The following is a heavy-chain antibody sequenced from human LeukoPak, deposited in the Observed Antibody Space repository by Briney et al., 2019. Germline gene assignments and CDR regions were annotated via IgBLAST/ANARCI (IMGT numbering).Heavy chain of an antibody. CDR2: ISYDGSNK. J-gene: IGHJ4*02. CDR3: ARDADYYDSSGYSGYFDY. CDR1: GFTFSSYA. V-gene: IGHV3-30-3*01. D-gene: IGHD3-22*01. Sequence: GSLRLSCAASGFTFSSYAMHWVRQAPGKGLEWVAVISYDGSNKYYADSVKGRFTISRDNSKNTLYLQMNSLRAEDTAVYYCARDADYYDSSGYSGYFDYWGQGTLVTVSS.